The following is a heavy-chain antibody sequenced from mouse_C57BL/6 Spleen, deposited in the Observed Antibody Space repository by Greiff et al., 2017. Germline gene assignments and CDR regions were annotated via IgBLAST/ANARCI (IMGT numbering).Heavy chain of an antibody. CDR2: IHPNSGST. CDR3: ARPPTLVARYFDV. CDR1: GYTFTSYW. D-gene: IGHD1-1*01. J-gene: IGHJ1*03. V-gene: IGHV1-64*01. Sequence: QVQLQQPGAELVKPGASVKLSCKASGYTFTSYWMHWVKQRPGQGLEWIGMIHPNSGSTNYNEKFKSKATLTVDKSSSTAYMQLSSLTSEDSAVYYCARPPTLVARYFDVWGTGTTVTVSS.